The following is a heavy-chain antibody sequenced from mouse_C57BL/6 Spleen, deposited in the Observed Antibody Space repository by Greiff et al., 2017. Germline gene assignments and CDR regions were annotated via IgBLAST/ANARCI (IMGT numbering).Heavy chain of an antibody. J-gene: IGHJ1*03. CDR2: IDPYDGET. D-gene: IGHD2-5*01. Sequence: QVQLQQSGAELVRPGSSVKLSCTASGYTFTSYWMHWVKQRTIQGLEWIGNIDPYDGETQYNPKFQGKATLTVDTSSSTAYLQLSSLTSEDSAVYYCAIYYRNYDDVWGTGTTGTVAS. CDR1: GYTFTSYW. CDR3: AIYYRNYDDV. V-gene: IGHV1-52*01.